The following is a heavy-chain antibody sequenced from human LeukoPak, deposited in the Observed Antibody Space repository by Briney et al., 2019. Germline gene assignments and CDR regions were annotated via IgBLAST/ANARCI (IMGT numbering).Heavy chain of an antibody. D-gene: IGHD4-17*01. Sequence: ASVKVSCKASGYTFTSYGISWMRQAPGQGLEWMGWISAYNGNTNYARNLQGRVTMTTDTSTSTAYMELRSLRSDDTAVYYCARSDGDYGDYWGQGTLVTVSS. CDR3: ARSDGDYGDY. J-gene: IGHJ4*02. CDR2: ISAYNGNT. V-gene: IGHV1-18*01. CDR1: GYTFTSYG.